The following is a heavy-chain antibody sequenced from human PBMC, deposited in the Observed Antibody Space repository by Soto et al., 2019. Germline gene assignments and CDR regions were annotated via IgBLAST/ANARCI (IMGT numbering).Heavy chain of an antibody. CDR2: IHYIGNT. J-gene: IGHJ6*02. CDR1: GDSISSGGYY. Sequence: SETLSLTCTVSGDSISSGGYYWSWIRQFPGKGLEWIGYIHYIGNTNYNPSLESRVTLSVDTSKNRISLNLTSVTAADTAVYYCGAPSPSSAPMDVRDQANTITVSS. V-gene: IGHV4-31*03. CDR3: GAPSPSSAPMDV. D-gene: IGHD1-26*01.